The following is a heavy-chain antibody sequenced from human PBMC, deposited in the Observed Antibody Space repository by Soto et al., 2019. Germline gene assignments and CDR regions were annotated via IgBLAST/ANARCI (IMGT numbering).Heavy chain of an antibody. J-gene: IGHJ3*01. CDR3: ARDQLYYNDISGRPLNAFDV. V-gene: IGHV3-7*01. CDR1: GFTFSSYW. Sequence: GGSLRLSCAASGFTFSSYWMSWVRQAPGKGLEWVANIKQDGSEKYYVDSVKGRFTISRDNAKNSLNMQMNSLRAEDTAVYYCARDQLYYNDISGRPLNAFDVWGQGTMVTVSS. D-gene: IGHD3-22*01. CDR2: IKQDGSEK.